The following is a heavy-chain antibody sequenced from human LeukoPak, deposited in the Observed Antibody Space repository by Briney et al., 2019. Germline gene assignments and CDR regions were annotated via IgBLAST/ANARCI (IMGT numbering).Heavy chain of an antibody. CDR1: GVSITTYY. V-gene: IGHV4-59*01. D-gene: IGHD6-19*01. CDR2: MFYSGTT. Sequence: SETLSLTCTVSGVSITTYYWNWVRQPPGKGLEWIGHMFYSGTTSYNPSLKSRVAISVDTFKSRVSLTVTSVTAADTAVYYCARVYSSTHNWFDTWGQGIQVTVSS. CDR3: ARVYSSTHNWFDT. J-gene: IGHJ5*02.